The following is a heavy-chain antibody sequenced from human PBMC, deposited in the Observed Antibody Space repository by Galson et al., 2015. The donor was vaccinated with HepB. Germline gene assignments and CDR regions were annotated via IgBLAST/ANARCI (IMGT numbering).Heavy chain of an antibody. D-gene: IGHD6-19*01. J-gene: IGHJ5*02. CDR1: GYSFTSYW. CDR2: IDHSDSYT. V-gene: IGHV5-10-1*01. Sequence: QSGAEVKKPGESLRISCKGSGYSFTSYWITWVRQMPGKGLEWMGRIDHSDSYTNYSPSFQGHVTISADKSISTAYLQWSSLKASDTAMYYCARHTSGYYNWFDPWGQGTLVTVSS. CDR3: ARHTSGYYNWFDP.